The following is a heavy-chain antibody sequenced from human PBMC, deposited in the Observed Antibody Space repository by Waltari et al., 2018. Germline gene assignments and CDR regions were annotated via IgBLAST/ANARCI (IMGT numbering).Heavy chain of an antibody. CDR1: GFTFSRFG. J-gene: IGHJ4*02. V-gene: IGHV3-33*01. CDR2: IWHDGSNE. CDR3: ASQSTTLFDY. D-gene: IGHD2-15*01. Sequence: QVQLVESGGGVVQPGRSLRLSCAASGFTFSRFGMHWVGQAPGKGLCGVAVIWHDGSNEYYVDAVKGRFTISRDNSKNTLYLQMNSLRAEDSAVYYCASQSTTLFDYWGQGTLVTVSS.